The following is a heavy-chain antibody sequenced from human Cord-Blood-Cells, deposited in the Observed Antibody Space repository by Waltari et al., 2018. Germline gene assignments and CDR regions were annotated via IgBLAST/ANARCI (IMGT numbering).Heavy chain of an antibody. CDR2: IYSGGST. CDR1: GFTVRRNY. J-gene: IGHJ4*02. D-gene: IGHD4-17*01. Sequence: EVQLVESGGGLIQPGGSLRLSCAAYGFTVRRNYTRWVRQAQWTGLEWVSVIYSGGSTYYADSVKGRFTISRDNSKNTLYLQMNSLRAEDTAVYYCAREDYGGNGGWGQGTLVTVSS. CDR3: AREDYGGNGG. V-gene: IGHV3-53*01.